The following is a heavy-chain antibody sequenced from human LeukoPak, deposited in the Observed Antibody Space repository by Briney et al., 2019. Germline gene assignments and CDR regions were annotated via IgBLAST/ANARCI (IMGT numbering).Heavy chain of an antibody. CDR3: AKGPLYYGSGVFDY. CDR2: IRYDGSNK. Sequence: GGSLRRSCAASGFTFSSYGMHWVRQAPGKGLEWVAFIRYDGSNKYYADSMKGRFTISRDNSKNTLYLHMHSLRAEDTAVYYCAKGPLYYGSGVFDYWGQGTLVTVSS. D-gene: IGHD3-10*01. CDR1: GFTFSSYG. J-gene: IGHJ4*02. V-gene: IGHV3-30*02.